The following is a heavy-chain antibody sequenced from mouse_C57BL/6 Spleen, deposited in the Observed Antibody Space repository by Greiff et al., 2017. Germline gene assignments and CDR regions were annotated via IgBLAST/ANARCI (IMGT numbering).Heavy chain of an antibody. CDR1: GFNIKDYY. Sequence: VQLQQSGAELVKPGASVKLSCTASGFNIKDYYMPWVKQRTEQGLEWIGRIDPADGETTYAPKIQGKATITVDPSSNTADLQLSRLTSEDTVVYYCASARNHGSIYGSFDYWGQGTTLTISS. CDR2: IDPADGET. J-gene: IGHJ2*01. D-gene: IGHD1-1*01. V-gene: IGHV14-2*01. CDR3: ASARNHGSIYGSFDY.